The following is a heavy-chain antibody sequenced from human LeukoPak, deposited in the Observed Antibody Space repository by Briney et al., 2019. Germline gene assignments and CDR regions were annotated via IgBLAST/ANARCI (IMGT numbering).Heavy chain of an antibody. V-gene: IGHV3-30*18. Sequence: GGSLRLSCAASGFTFSSYGMHWVRQAPGKGLEWVAVISYDGSNKYYADSVKGRFTISRDNSKNTLYLQMNSLRAEDTAVYYCAKDLDYYDSSGRVTPVLDYWGQGTLVTVS. CDR3: AKDLDYYDSSGRVTPVLDY. D-gene: IGHD3-22*01. CDR2: ISYDGSNK. J-gene: IGHJ4*02. CDR1: GFTFSSYG.